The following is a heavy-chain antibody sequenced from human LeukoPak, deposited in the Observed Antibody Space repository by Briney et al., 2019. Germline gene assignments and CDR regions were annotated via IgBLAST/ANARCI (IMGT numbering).Heavy chain of an antibody. CDR2: INHSGST. Sequence: SETLSLTCAVYGGSFSGYYWSWIRQPPGKGLEWIGGINHSGSTNYNPSLKSRVTISVDTSKNQFSLKLSSVTAADTAVYYCARTYYDSSGYYYYWGQGTLVTVSS. J-gene: IGHJ4*02. CDR1: GGSFSGYY. D-gene: IGHD3-22*01. CDR3: ARTYYDSSGYYYY. V-gene: IGHV4-34*01.